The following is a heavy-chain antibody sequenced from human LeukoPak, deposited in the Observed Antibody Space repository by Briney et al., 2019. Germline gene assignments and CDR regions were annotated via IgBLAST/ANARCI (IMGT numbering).Heavy chain of an antibody. Sequence: SETLSLTCAVYGGSFSGYYWSWIRQPPGKGLEWIGEINHSGSTNYNPSLKSRVTISVDTSKNQFSLKLRSVTAADTAVYYCASPFSSSFDPWGQGTLVTVSS. J-gene: IGHJ5*02. CDR3: ASPFSSSFDP. D-gene: IGHD6-6*01. CDR2: INHSGST. V-gene: IGHV4-34*01. CDR1: GGSFSGYY.